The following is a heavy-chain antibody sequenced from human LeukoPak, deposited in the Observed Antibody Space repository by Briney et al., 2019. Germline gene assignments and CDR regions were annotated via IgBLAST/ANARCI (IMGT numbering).Heavy chain of an antibody. J-gene: IGHJ6*02. CDR2: INHSGST. D-gene: IGHD2-15*01. V-gene: IGHV4-34*01. CDR1: GGSFSGYY. Sequence: SETLSLTCAVYGGSFSGYYWSWIRQPPGKGLEWIGEINHSGSTNYNPSLKSRVTISVDTSKNQFSLKLSSVTAADTAVYYCARVGYCSGGSCYSPSYYYYYGMDVWGQGTTVTVSS. CDR3: ARVGYCSGGSCYSPSYYYYYGMDV.